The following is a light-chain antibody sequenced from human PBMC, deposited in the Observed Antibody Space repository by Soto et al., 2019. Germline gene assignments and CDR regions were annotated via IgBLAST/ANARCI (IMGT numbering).Light chain of an antibody. Sequence: NHPASGSGSHVQAITISCTSTSSDVGGYNYVSWYQHHPGKAPKLMIYDVSNRPSGVSNRFSGSKSGNTASLTISGLQPEDEADYYCSSYTTSNTRQIVFGTGTKVLVL. CDR1: SSDVGGYNY. CDR2: DVS. J-gene: IGLJ1*01. CDR3: SSYTTSNTRQIV. V-gene: IGLV2-14*03.